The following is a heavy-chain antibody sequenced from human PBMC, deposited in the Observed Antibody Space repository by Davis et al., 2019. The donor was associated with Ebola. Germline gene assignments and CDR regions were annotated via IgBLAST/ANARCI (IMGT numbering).Heavy chain of an antibody. V-gene: IGHV3-20*01. CDR1: GFTFDDYA. D-gene: IGHD6-13*01. J-gene: IGHJ4*02. CDR2: INWNGGSI. Sequence: GESLKISCAASGFTFDDYAMTWVRQAPGKGLEWISGINWNGGSIGYADSVKGRFTISRDNAKNSLYLQMNSLRAEDTALYHCARGIAPSDYWGQGTLVTVSS. CDR3: ARGIAPSDY.